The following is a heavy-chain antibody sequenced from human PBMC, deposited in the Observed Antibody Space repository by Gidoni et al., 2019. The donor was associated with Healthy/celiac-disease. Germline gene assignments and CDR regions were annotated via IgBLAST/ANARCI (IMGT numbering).Heavy chain of an antibody. D-gene: IGHD4-17*01. CDR3: AARSFMTTVTTSDY. CDR1: GGSISSSSYY. J-gene: IGHJ4*02. Sequence: QLQLQESGPGLVKPSETLSLPCTVSGGSISSSSYYWGWIRQPPGKGLEWIGSIYYSGSTYYNPSLKSRVTISVDTSKNQFSLKLSSVTAADTAVYYCAARSFMTTVTTSDYWGQGTLVTVSS. V-gene: IGHV4-39*01. CDR2: IYYSGST.